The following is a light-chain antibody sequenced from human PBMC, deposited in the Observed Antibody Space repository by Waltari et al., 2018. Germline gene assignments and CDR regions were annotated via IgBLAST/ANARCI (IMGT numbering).Light chain of an antibody. CDR1: QGTSTY. CDR3: QQLYTYPYT. CDR2: AAS. J-gene: IGKJ2*01. V-gene: IGKV1-9*01. Sequence: IQLTQSPSSLSASVGDRVTITCRSSQGTSTYLAWYQQKPGEAPKRLIYAASTLQSGVPSRFSGSGSGTDFTLTISSLQPEDFATYYCQQLYTYPYTFGQGTKLEIK.